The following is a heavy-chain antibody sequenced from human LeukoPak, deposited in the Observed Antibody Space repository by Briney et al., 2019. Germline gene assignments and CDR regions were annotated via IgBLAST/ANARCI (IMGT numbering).Heavy chain of an antibody. D-gene: IGHD3-22*01. CDR2: ISSSGSTI. CDR3: ARDPESGSDAFDI. V-gene: IGHV3-11*01. CDR1: GFTFSDYY. Sequence: PGGSLRLSCAASGFTFSDYYMSWIRQAPGKGLEWVSYISSSGSTIYYAVSVKGRFTISRDNAKNSLYLQMNSLRAEDTAVYYCARDPESGSDAFDIWGQGTMVTVSS. J-gene: IGHJ3*02.